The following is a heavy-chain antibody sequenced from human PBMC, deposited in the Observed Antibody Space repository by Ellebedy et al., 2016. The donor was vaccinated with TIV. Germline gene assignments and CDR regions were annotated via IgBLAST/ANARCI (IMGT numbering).Heavy chain of an antibody. Sequence: GESLKISCAASGFTFSIYAMSWVRQAPGMGLEWVANIKQDGSEKYYVDSVKGRFTISRDNAKNSLYLQMNSLRAEDTAVYYCTIRGRYWGQGTLVTVSS. V-gene: IGHV3-7*03. CDR3: TIRGRY. CDR1: GFTFSIYA. CDR2: IKQDGSEK. J-gene: IGHJ4*02. D-gene: IGHD3-10*01.